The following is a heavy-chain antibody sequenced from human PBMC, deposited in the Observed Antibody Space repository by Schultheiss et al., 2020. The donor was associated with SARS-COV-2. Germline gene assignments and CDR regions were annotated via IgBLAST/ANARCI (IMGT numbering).Heavy chain of an antibody. D-gene: IGHD4-23*01. CDR1: GFTFDDYG. CDR2: IKSKTDGGTT. J-gene: IGHJ4*02. V-gene: IGHV3-49*04. Sequence: GGSLRLSCAASGFTFDDYGMSWVRQAPGKGLEWVGRIKSKTDGGTTEYAASVKGRFTISRDDSKSIAYLQMNSLKTEDTAVYYCARHYGGWGGYLDFWGQGTPVTVSS. CDR3: ARHYGGWGGYLDF.